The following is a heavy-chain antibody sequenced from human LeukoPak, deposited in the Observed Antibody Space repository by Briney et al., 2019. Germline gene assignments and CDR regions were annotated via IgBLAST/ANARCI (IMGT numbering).Heavy chain of an antibody. CDR2: IKQDGSET. V-gene: IGHV3-7*01. CDR3: ARWYSASDY. D-gene: IGHD1-26*01. CDR1: GFTFSHYW. Sequence: GGSLRLSCAASGFTFSHYWMSWVRQVPGKGLEWVANIKQDGSETYYVDSMRGRFTISRDNPKNSLYLQMNSLRAEDTAVYYCARWYSASDYWGQGTLVTVSS. J-gene: IGHJ4*02.